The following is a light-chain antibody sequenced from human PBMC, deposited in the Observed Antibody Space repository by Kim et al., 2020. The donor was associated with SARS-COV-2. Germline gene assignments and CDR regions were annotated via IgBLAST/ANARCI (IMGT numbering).Light chain of an antibody. CDR1: QTVTRSD. Sequence: EIVLTQSPGTLSLSPGERATLSCRASQTVTRSDVAWYQRKPGQTPRLIIYDASIRAAGIPDRFSGSGSRTDFTLTISGLQPEDFAVYYCQQYGTSPLTFGGGTKVDIK. CDR3: QQYGTSPLT. J-gene: IGKJ4*01. CDR2: DAS. V-gene: IGKV3-20*01.